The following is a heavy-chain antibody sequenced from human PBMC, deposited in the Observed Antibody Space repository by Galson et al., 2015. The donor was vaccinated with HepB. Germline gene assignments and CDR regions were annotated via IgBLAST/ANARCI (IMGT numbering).Heavy chain of an antibody. CDR2: IYHSGST. V-gene: IGHV4-38-2*02. CDR3: ARDWGPNYDILTGYYNPYYYYGMDV. J-gene: IGHJ6*02. CDR1: GYSISSGYY. D-gene: IGHD3-9*01. Sequence: ETLSLTCAVSGYSISSGYYWGWIRQPPGKGLEWIGSIYHSGSTYYNPSLKSRVTISVDTSKNQFSLKLSSVTAADTAVYYCARDWGPNYDILTGYYNPYYYYGMDVWGQGTTVTVSS.